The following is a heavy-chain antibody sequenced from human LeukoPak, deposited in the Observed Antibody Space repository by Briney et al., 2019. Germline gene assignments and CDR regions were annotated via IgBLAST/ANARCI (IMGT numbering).Heavy chain of an antibody. CDR1: GFTFDDYA. J-gene: IGHJ4*02. V-gene: IGHV3-9*01. D-gene: IGHD6-19*01. Sequence: GRSLRLSCAASGFTFDDYAMHWVRQAPGKGLEWVSGISWNSGSIGYADSVKGRFTISRDNAKNSLYLQMNSPRAEDTALYYCAKANSSGWYKPLGYFDYWGQGTLVTVSS. CDR3: AKANSSGWYKPLGYFDY. CDR2: ISWNSGSI.